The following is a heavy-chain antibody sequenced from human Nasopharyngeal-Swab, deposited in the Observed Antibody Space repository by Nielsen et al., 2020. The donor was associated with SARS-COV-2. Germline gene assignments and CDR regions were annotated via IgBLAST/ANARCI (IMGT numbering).Heavy chain of an antibody. D-gene: IGHD6-6*01. V-gene: IGHV4-4*02. CDR3: ATRPDLYYFDY. CDR2: IYHSGST. CDR1: GGSISSSNW. J-gene: IGHJ4*02. Sequence: SETLSLTCTVSGGSISSSNWWSWVRQPPGKGLEWIGEIYHSGSTNYNPSLKSRVTISVDKSKNQFSLKLSSVTAADTAVYYCATRPDLYYFDYWGQGTLVTVSS.